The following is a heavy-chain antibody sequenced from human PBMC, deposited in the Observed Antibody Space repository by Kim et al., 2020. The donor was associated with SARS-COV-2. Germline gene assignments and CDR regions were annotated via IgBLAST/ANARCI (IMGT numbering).Heavy chain of an antibody. D-gene: IGHD2-2*01. CDR1: GFTFSSYS. CDR2: ISSSSSYI. V-gene: IGHV3-21*01. J-gene: IGHJ4*02. Sequence: GGSLRLSCAASGFTFSSYSMNWVRQAPGKGLEWVSSISSSSSYIYYADSVKGRFTISRDNAKNSLYLQMNSLRAEDTAVYYCARDNKFRKLNCSSTSCSIYYFDYWGQGTLVTVSS. CDR3: ARDNKFRKLNCSSTSCSIYYFDY.